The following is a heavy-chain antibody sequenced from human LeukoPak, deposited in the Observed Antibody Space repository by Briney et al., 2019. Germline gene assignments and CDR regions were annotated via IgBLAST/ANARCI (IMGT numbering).Heavy chain of an antibody. D-gene: IGHD2-2*01. CDR2: ISAYNGNT. V-gene: IGHV1-18*01. Sequence: ASVKVSCKASGYTFTSYGISWVRQAPGQGLEWMGWISAYNGNTNYAQKLQGRVTMTTETSTSTAYTELRSLRSDDTAVYYCARVVVAAGFDPWGQGTLVTVSS. J-gene: IGHJ5*02. CDR3: ARVVVAAGFDP. CDR1: GYTFTSYG.